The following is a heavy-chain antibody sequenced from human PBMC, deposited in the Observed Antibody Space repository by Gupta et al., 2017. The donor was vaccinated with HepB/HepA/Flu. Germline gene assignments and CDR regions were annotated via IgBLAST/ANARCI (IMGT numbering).Heavy chain of an antibody. J-gene: IGHJ4*02. CDR1: YH. CDR3: AKTDYNVLTGFWMRGVDY. D-gene: IGHD3-9*01. V-gene: IGHV1-2*02. Sequence: YHMHWARQAPGQGLEWMGGINPKTGGTNYAQKFQGRVTMTRDTAINTVYMEMSRLRSDDTAVYYCAKTDYNVLTGFWMRGVDYWGQGTLVTVYS. CDR2: INPKTGGT.